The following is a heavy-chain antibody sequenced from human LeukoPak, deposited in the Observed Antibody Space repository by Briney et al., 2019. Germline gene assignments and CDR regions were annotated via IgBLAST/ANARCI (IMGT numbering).Heavy chain of an antibody. CDR2: IIPIFGTA. D-gene: IGHD1-26*01. J-gene: IGHJ4*02. V-gene: IGHV1-69*13. Sequence: SVKVSCKASGGTFSSYAISWVRQAPGQGLEWMGGIIPIFGTANYAQKFQGRVTITADESTSTAYMELNSLRAEDTAVYYCAKDLIVGASDYWGQGTLVTVSS. CDR1: GGTFSSYA. CDR3: AKDLIVGASDY.